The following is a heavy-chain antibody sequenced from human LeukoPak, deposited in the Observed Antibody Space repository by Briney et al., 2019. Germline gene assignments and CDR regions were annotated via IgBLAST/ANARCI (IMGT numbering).Heavy chain of an antibody. V-gene: IGHV3-74*01. CDR1: GFTFSSYW. CDR3: ARDRVWQQHDAFDI. CDR2: INSDGSST. D-gene: IGHD6-13*01. Sequence: GGSLRLSCAASGFTFSSYWMHRVRQAPGKGLVWVSRINSDGSSTSYADSVKGRFTISRDNAKNSLYLQINSLRAEDTAVYYCARDRVWQQHDAFDIWGQGTMVTVSS. J-gene: IGHJ3*02.